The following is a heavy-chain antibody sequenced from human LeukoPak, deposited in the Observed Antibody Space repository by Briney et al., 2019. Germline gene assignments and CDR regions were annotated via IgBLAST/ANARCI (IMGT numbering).Heavy chain of an antibody. CDR1: GFTFSSYS. D-gene: IGHD1-26*01. CDR2: ISSSSSTI. V-gene: IGHV3-48*02. Sequence: GGSLRLSCAASGFTFSSYSMNWVRQAPGKGLEWVSYISSSSSTIYYADSVKGRFTISRDNAMNSLYLQMNSLRDEDTAVYYCARVLFIVGAHYPDYWGQGTLVTVSS. CDR3: ARVLFIVGAHYPDY. J-gene: IGHJ4*02.